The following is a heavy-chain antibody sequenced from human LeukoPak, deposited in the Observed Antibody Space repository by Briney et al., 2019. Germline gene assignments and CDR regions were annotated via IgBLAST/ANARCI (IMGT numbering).Heavy chain of an antibody. CDR2: TYTSGST. D-gene: IGHD3-16*02. V-gene: IGHV4-4*07. CDR1: GGSISSYY. J-gene: IGHJ4*02. Sequence: PSETLSLTCTVSGGSISSYYWSWIRQPAGKGLEWIGRTYTSGSTNYNPSFKSRVTMSVDTSKNQFSLKLSSVTAADTAVYYCAREGDYVWGSYRYRDYWGQGTLVTVSS. CDR3: AREGDYVWGSYRYRDY.